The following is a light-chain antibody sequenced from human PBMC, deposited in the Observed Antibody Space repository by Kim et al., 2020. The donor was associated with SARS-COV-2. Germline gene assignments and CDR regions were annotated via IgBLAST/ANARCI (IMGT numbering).Light chain of an antibody. V-gene: IGKV1-27*01. CDR1: QGINNY. CDR3: QQTSRAPRT. Sequence: ASVGDRVTITWRASQGINNYLAWYQQKPGKVPKLLIYPASTLQSGVPSRFGGSGSGTDFTLTINSLQPEDVATYYCQQTSRAPRTFGQGTKVDIK. J-gene: IGKJ1*01. CDR2: PAS.